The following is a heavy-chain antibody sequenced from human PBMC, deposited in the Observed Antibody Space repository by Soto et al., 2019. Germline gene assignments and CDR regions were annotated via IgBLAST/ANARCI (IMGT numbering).Heavy chain of an antibody. J-gene: IGHJ3*02. CDR1: GFTFSGSA. D-gene: IGHD1-26*01. CDR3: TRLVEGVFPVGATAFDI. V-gene: IGHV3-73*01. CDR2: IRSKANSYAT. Sequence: GGSLRLSCAASGFTFSGSAMHWVRQASGKGLEWVGRIRSKANSYATAYAASVKGRFTISRDDSKNTAYLQMNSLKTEDTAVYYCTRLVEGVFPVGATAFDIWGQGTMVTVSS.